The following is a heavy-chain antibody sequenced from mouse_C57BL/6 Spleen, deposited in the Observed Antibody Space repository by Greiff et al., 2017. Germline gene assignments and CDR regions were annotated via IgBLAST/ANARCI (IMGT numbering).Heavy chain of an antibody. D-gene: IGHD1-1*01. CDR2: INPYNGGT. CDR3: ADYYGRWYFDV. J-gene: IGHJ1*03. V-gene: IGHV1-19*01. Sequence: VHVQQSGPVLVKPGASVKMSCKASGYTFTDYYMNWVKQSPGKSLEWIGVINPYNGGTSYNQKFKGKATLTVDKSSSTAYMELNSLTSEDSAVYYCADYYGRWYFDVWGTGTTVTVSS. CDR1: GYTFTDYY.